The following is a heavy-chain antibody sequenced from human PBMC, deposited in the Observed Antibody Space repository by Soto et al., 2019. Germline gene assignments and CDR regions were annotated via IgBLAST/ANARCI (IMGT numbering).Heavy chain of an antibody. V-gene: IGHV3-15*01. CDR1: VFTHAW. CDR3: TTGTVCSGDCYSAVFDY. Sequence: EVQLVESGGSLVKLGASLILSCADSVFTHAWMSWARQAPGKGLEWVGRLKSNRDGGATDYAAPVRGRVTILRDDSKNTASPQMTGIRTEDTAVYYCTTGTVCSGDCYSAVFDYWGQGTLVTVSS. D-gene: IGHD2-21*01. J-gene: IGHJ4*02. CDR2: LKSNRDGGAT.